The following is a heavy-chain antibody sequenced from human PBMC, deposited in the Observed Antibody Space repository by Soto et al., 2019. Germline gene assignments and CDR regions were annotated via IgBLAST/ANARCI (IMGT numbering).Heavy chain of an antibody. CDR1: GFTFSRYW. D-gene: IGHD3-16*01. CDR3: ASNYAYAEGYYWYGIDV. J-gene: IGHJ6*02. CDR2: ISSYGSDT. V-gene: IGHV3-74*01. Sequence: EVQLVESGGGLVLPGGSLRLSCAASGFTFSRYWMHWVRQAPGKGLVWVSRISSYGSDTHYAGSVKGRFTISRDNAKNTPYLQMNSLRADDTAVYYCASNYAYAEGYYWYGIDVWGQGTTVTVSS.